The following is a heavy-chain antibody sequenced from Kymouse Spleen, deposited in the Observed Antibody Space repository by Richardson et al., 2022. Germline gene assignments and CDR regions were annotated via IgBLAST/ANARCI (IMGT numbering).Heavy chain of an antibody. V-gene: IGHV3-73*02. CDR3: TRHHSNYDWFDP. D-gene: IGHD4-11,IGHD4-11*01. CDR2: IRSKANSYAT. J-gene: IGHJ5*02. Sequence: EVQLVESGGGLVQPGGSLKLSCAASGFTFSGSAMHWVRQASGKGLEWVGRIRSKANSYATAYAASVKGRFTISRDDSKNTAYLQMNSLKTEDTAVYYCTRHHSNYDWFDPWGQGTLVTVSS. CDR1: GFTFSGSA.